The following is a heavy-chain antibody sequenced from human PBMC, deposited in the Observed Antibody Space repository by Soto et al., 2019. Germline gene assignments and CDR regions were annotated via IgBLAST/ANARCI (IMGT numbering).Heavy chain of an antibody. D-gene: IGHD1-26*01. CDR2: IYYSGST. CDR3: AREVVGATKYNWFDP. Sequence: SETLSLTCTVSGGSISSGDYYWSWIRQPPGKGLEWIGYIYYSGSTYYNPSLKSRVTISVDTSKNQFSLKLSSVTAADTAVYYCAREVVGATKYNWFDPWGQGTLVTVSS. J-gene: IGHJ5*02. CDR1: GGSISSGDYY. V-gene: IGHV4-30-4*01.